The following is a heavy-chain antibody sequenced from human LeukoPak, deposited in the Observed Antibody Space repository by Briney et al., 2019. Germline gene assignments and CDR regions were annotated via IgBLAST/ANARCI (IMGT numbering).Heavy chain of an antibody. J-gene: IGHJ1*01. D-gene: IGHD6-19*01. Sequence: SVKVSCKASGGTFSSYAISWVRQAPGQGLEWMGGIIPIFGTANYAQKFQGRVTITTDESTSTAYMELSSLRSEDTAVYYCARKYSSGWKLSVFQHWGQGTLVTVSS. CDR3: ARKYSSGWKLSVFQH. V-gene: IGHV1-69*05. CDR2: IIPIFGTA. CDR1: GGTFSSYA.